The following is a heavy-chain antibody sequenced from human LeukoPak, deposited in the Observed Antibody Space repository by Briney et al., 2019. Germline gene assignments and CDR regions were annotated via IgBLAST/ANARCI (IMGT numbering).Heavy chain of an antibody. CDR2: ISGSGGRT. J-gene: IGHJ4*02. V-gene: IGHV3-23*01. CDR1: GLTLSSYA. CDR3: AKCYSSGWYYFDY. Sequence: PGGSLRLSCAASGLTLSSYAMSWVRQAPGKGLEWVSTISGSGGRTYYADSVKGRFTISRDNSKNTLYLQMNSLRAEDTAVYYCAKCYSSGWYYFDYWGQGTLVTVSS. D-gene: IGHD6-19*01.